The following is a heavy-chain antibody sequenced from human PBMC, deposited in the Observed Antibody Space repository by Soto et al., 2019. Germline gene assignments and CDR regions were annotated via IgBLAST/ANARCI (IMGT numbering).Heavy chain of an antibody. CDR1: GFTFSSYA. CDR3: ATPGRGYYDSSGYPFDY. Sequence: PGGSLRLSCAASGFTFSSYAMSWVCQAPGKGLEWVSAISGSGGSTYYADSVKGRFTISRDNSKNTLYLQMNSLRAEDTAVYYCATPGRGYYDSSGYPFDYWGQGTLVTVSS. J-gene: IGHJ4*02. V-gene: IGHV3-23*01. CDR2: ISGSGGST. D-gene: IGHD3-22*01.